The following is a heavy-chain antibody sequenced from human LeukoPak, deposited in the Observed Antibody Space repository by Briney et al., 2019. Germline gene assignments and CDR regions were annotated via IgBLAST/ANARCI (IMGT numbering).Heavy chain of an antibody. V-gene: IGHV1-18*01. CDR1: GYTFTSYG. CDR3: ARGSMDIVLMVF. CDR2: ISAYNGNT. D-gene: IGHD2-8*01. Sequence: ASVKVSCKASGYTFTSYGIRWVRQAPGQGLEWMGWISAYNGNTNYAQKLQGRVTMTTDTSTSTAYMELRSLRSEDTAVYYCARGSMDIVLMVFWGQGTLVTVSS. J-gene: IGHJ4*02.